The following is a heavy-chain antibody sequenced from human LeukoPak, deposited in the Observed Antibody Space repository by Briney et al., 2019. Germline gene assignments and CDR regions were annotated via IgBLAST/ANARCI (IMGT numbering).Heavy chain of an antibody. D-gene: IGHD6-19*01. V-gene: IGHV3-11*04. Sequence: GGSLRLSCAASGFTFSDYYMSWIRQAPGKGLEWVSYISSSGSTIYYADSVKGRFTISRDNAKNSLYLQMNSLRAEDTAVYYCARYSIAVAGPDAFDIWGQGTMVTVSS. CDR1: GFTFSDYY. CDR3: ARYSIAVAGPDAFDI. J-gene: IGHJ3*02. CDR2: ISSSGSTI.